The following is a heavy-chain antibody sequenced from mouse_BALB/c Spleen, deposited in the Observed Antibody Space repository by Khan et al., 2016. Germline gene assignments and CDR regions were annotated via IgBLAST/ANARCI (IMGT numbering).Heavy chain of an antibody. D-gene: IGHD2-1*01. CDR2: ISYDGSN. V-gene: IGHV3-6*02. J-gene: IGHJ1*01. Sequence: EVQLQESGPGLVKPSQSLSLTCSVTGYSITSGYYWNWIRQFPGHKLEWMGYISYDGSNNYTPSPKNRISITRDTSKNQFFLRLNSGTTEDTATYCVAKGNDWYFDVGGAGTTVTVSS. CDR1: GYSITSGYY. CDR3: AKGNDWYFDV.